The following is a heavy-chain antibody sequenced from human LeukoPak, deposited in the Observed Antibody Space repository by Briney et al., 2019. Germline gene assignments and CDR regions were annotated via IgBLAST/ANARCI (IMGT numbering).Heavy chain of an antibody. CDR3: ARGFDTVDTAMVFFDY. Sequence: ASVKVSCKASGYTFTSYGISWVRQAPGQGLEWMGWISAYNGNTNYAQKLQGRVTMTTDTSTSTAYMELRSLRSDGTAVYYCARGFDTVDTAMVFFDYWGQGTLVTVSS. J-gene: IGHJ4*02. CDR1: GYTFTSYG. V-gene: IGHV1-18*01. CDR2: ISAYNGNT. D-gene: IGHD5-18*01.